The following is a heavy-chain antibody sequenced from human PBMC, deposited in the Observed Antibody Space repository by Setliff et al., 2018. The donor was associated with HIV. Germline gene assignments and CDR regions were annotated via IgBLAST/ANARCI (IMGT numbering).Heavy chain of an antibody. CDR2: INHGGST. CDR3: ARGRGVIKEKPFDE. Sequence: PSETLSLTCTVSGGSINSGGYYWSWIRQHPGKGLEWIGQINHGGSTNYNPSLKSRVTISIDTSKNQFSLKLNSVTAADTAVYYCARGRGVIKEKPFDEWGQGTLVTVSS. V-gene: IGHV4-61*08. D-gene: IGHD3-10*01. CDR1: GGSINSGGYY. J-gene: IGHJ4*02.